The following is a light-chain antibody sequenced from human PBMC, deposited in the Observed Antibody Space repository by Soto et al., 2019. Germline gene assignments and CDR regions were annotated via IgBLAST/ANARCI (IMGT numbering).Light chain of an antibody. CDR3: CSYAGSYTWV. V-gene: IGLV2-11*02. CDR2: DVT. CDR1: TSDVGGYNY. J-gene: IGLJ2*01. Sequence: QAVVTQPRSVSGSPGQSVTISCTGTTSDVGGYNYVSWYQHHPGKAPKLMIYDVTKRPSGVPDRFSGSKSGNTASLNISGLQAGDEADYYCCSYAGSYTWVFGGGTKVTVL.